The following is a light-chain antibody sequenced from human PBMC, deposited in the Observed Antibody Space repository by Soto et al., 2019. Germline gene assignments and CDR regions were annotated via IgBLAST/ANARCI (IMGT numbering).Light chain of an antibody. V-gene: IGLV2-8*01. CDR1: SSDVGGYNY. Sequence: QSALTQPPSAFGSPGQSVTIYCTGTSSDVGGYNYVSWYQQHPGKAPKLMIYEVSKRLSGVPDRFSGSKSGNTASLTVSGFQPEDDADYYCSSYARSNNWVFGGGTKLTVL. CDR2: EVS. CDR3: SSYARSNNWV. J-gene: IGLJ3*02.